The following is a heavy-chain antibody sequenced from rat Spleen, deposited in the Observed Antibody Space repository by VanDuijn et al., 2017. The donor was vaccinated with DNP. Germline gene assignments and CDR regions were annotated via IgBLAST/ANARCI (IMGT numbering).Heavy chain of an antibody. Sequence: EVQLVESGGGLVQPGRSLKISCAASGFIFSDYYMAWVRQGPTKGLEWVAYISFDGSSTYYGDSVKGRFTISRENAKSTLYLQMNGLRSEDTATYYCARHYGGYSYYWYFDFWGPGTMVTVSS. D-gene: IGHD1-11*01. V-gene: IGHV5-22*01. J-gene: IGHJ1*01. CDR3: ARHYGGYSYYWYFDF. CDR1: GFIFSDYY. CDR2: ISFDGSST.